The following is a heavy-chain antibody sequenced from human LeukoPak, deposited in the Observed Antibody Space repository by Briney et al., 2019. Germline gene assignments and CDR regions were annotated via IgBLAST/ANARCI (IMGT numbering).Heavy chain of an antibody. CDR3: ARGSGWRPIDY. CDR1: GGSFSGYY. Sequence: SETLSLTCAVYGGSFSGYYWSWIRQPPGKGLEWIGEINHSGSTNYNPSLKSRVTISVDTSKNQFSLKLSSVTAADTAVYYCARGSGWRPIDYWGQGTLATVSS. D-gene: IGHD6-19*01. J-gene: IGHJ4*02. CDR2: INHSGST. V-gene: IGHV4-34*01.